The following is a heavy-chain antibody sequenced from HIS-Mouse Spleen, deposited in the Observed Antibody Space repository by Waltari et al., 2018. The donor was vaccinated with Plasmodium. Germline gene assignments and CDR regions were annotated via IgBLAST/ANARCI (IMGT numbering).Heavy chain of an antibody. Sequence: QVQLVQSGAAVQKPGASVKVSCKASGYPFTGYSMPWVRQAPGQVIEWRGWINPNSGGTNYAQKFQGRVTMTRDTSISTAYMELSRLKSDDTAVYYCARLDPHSSSWYRYFQHWGQGTLVTVSS. CDR2: INPNSGGT. V-gene: IGHV1-2*02. D-gene: IGHD6-13*01. J-gene: IGHJ1*01. CDR3: ARLDPHSSSWYRYFQH. CDR1: GYPFTGYS.